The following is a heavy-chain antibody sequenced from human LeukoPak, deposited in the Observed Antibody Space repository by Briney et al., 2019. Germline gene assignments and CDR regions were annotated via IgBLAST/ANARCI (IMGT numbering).Heavy chain of an antibody. CDR3: AKSQRNDQQVVQRIDY. CDR1: GFTFSSYG. D-gene: IGHD2-2*01. Sequence: HPGGSLRLSCAASGFTFSSYGMHWVRQAPGKGLEWVSSISGSGDTTYYTGSVKGRFTISRDNSKNALYLQMSSLRAEDTAVYYCAKSQRNDQQVVQRIDYWGQGTLVTVSS. CDR2: ISGSGDTT. V-gene: IGHV3-23*01. J-gene: IGHJ4*02.